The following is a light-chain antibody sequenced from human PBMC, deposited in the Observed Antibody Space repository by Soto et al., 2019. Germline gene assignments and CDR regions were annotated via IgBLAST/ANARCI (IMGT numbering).Light chain of an antibody. CDR1: QSVSSSH. CDR2: GAS. Sequence: DIVLTQSPGTLSLPPGERAILSCSASQSVSSSHLAWYQQKPGQAPRLLVYGASSRAAGIPDRFSGSGSGTDFAITISRREPEDFALYYCQQYGTSPPALTFGGGTKVEIK. J-gene: IGKJ4*01. V-gene: IGKV3-20*01. CDR3: QQYGTSPPALT.